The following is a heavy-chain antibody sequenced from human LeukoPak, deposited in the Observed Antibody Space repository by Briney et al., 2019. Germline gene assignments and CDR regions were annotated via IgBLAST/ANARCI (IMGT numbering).Heavy chain of an antibody. D-gene: IGHD5-18*01. CDR3: VRAGYGLDY. Sequence: GGSLRLSCAASGFTFSSYDMHWVRQVPGKGLEWVSAIGTDGDTYYRASVKGRFTISREHARKSLHVQMNSLRVGDTAVYYCVRAGYGLDYWGQGILVTVSS. J-gene: IGHJ4*02. V-gene: IGHV3-13*04. CDR1: GFTFSSYD. CDR2: IGTDGDT.